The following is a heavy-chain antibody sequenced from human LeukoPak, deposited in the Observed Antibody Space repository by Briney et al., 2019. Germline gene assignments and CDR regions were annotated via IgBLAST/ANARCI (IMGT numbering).Heavy chain of an antibody. CDR2: INPSGGST. CDR3: ARDGRYYYDSSGRPIYYYYMDV. Sequence: GASVKVSCKASGYTFTSYYMHWVRQAPGQGLEWMGIINPSGGSTSYAQKFQGRVTMIRDMSTSTVYMELSSLRSEDTAVYYCARDGRYYYDSSGRPIYYYYMDVWGKGTTVTVSS. V-gene: IGHV1-46*01. CDR1: GYTFTSYY. J-gene: IGHJ6*03. D-gene: IGHD3-22*01.